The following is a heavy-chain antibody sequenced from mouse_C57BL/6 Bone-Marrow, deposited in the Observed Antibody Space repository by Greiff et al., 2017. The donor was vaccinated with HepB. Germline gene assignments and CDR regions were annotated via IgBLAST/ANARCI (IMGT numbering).Heavy chain of an antibody. CDR3: TRDRGGGWYFDV. CDR2: ISSGGDYI. J-gene: IGHJ1*03. Sequence: DVMLVESGEGLVKPGGSLKLSCAASGFTFSSYAMSWVRQTPEKRLEWVAYISSGGDYIYYADTVKGRFTISRDNARNTLYLQMSSLKSEDTAMYYCTRDRGGGWYFDVWGTGTTVTVSS. V-gene: IGHV5-9-1*02. CDR1: GFTFSSYA.